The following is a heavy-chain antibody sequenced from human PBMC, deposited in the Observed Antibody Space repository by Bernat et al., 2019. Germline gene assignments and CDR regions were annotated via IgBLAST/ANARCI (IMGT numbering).Heavy chain of an antibody. CDR1: GFTFNKYA. V-gene: IGHV3-23*04. Sequence: EVQLVESGGDFVQPGGSLRLSCAASGFTFNKYAMSWVRQAPGKGLEWVSVISGSGSSTYYADSVKGRFTISRDNTKTILYLQMNSLRAEDKAVYYCTKVMVQGVTINNFDYWGQGTLVTVSP. D-gene: IGHD3-10*01. CDR2: ISGSGSST. CDR3: TKVMVQGVTINNFDY. J-gene: IGHJ4*02.